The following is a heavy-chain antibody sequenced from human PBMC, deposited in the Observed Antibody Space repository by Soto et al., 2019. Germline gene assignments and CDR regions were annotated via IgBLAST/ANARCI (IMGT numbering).Heavy chain of an antibody. D-gene: IGHD3-10*01. J-gene: IGHJ4*02. Sequence: EVQLVESGGGLVQPGGSLRLSCAASGFTFSAYTMTWVRQAPGKGLEWVSYISSGSGTIYYADSVKGRFTISRDNAKHPLSLQMNSLRDEATAVYYCARGAYGSGRYLFDYWGQGTLVTVSS. CDR1: GFTFSAYT. CDR3: ARGAYGSGRYLFDY. V-gene: IGHV3-48*02. CDR2: ISSGSGTI.